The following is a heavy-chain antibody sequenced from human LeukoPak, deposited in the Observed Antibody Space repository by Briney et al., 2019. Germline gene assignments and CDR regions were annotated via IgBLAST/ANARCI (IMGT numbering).Heavy chain of an antibody. Sequence: ASVKVSCKAPGGTFSSYAISWVRQAPGQGLEWMGRIIPIFGIANYAQKFQGRVTITADKSTSTAYMELSSLRSEDTAVYYCARDTSLYSSSSSHYFDYWGQGTLATVSS. V-gene: IGHV1-69*04. J-gene: IGHJ4*02. CDR3: ARDTSLYSSSSSHYFDY. CDR1: GGTFSSYA. D-gene: IGHD6-6*01. CDR2: IIPIFGIA.